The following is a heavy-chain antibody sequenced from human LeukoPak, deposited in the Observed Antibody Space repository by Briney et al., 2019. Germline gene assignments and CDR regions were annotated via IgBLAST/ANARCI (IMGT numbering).Heavy chain of an antibody. CDR1: DSMSRRFK. D-gene: IGHD5-18*01. Sequence: GGSLRLSCAASDSMSRRFKMNWVRQAPGKEVEGASYISDDSSAIHYADSVTGRSTISRDNAENSLYLQMNSLRAEDTAVYYCARGGYNYGSVFDYWGQGTLVTVSS. CDR2: ISDDSSAI. V-gene: IGHV3-48*01. J-gene: IGHJ4*02. CDR3: ARGGYNYGSVFDY.